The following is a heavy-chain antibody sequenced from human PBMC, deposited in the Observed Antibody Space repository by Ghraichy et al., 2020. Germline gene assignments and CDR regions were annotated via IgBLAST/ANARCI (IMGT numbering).Heavy chain of an antibody. D-gene: IGHD3-10*01. J-gene: IGHJ4*02. CDR2: ISGSGGST. CDR3: AKVSYYYGSGSYYGYFDY. CDR1: GFTFSSYA. Sequence: GGSLRLSCAASGFTFSSYAMSWVRQAPGKGLEWVSAISGSGGSTYYADSVKGRFTISRDNSKNTLYLQMNSLRAEDTAVYYCAKVSYYYGSGSYYGYFDYWGQGTLVTFSA. V-gene: IGHV3-23*01.